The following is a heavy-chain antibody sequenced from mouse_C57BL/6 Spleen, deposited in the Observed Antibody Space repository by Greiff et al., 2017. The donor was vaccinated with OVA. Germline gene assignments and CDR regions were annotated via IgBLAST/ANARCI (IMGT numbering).Heavy chain of an antibody. CDR1: GYAFSSYW. CDR2: IYPGDGDT. V-gene: IGHV1-80*01. Sequence: VQLQQSGAELVKPGASVKISCKASGYAFSSYWMNWVKQRPGKGLAWIGQIYPGDGDTNYNGKFKGKATLTADKSSSTAYMQLSSLTSEDSAVYFCARQYYYGRGYFDYWGQGTTLTVSS. CDR3: ARQYYYGRGYFDY. J-gene: IGHJ2*01. D-gene: IGHD1-1*01.